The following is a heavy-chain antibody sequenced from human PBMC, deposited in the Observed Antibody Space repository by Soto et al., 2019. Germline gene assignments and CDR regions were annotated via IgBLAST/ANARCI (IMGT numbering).Heavy chain of an antibody. J-gene: IGHJ6*02. D-gene: IGHD5-18*01. CDR1: GYTFTSYD. CDR3: TAPRGGSYGFYYYYGLDV. V-gene: IGHV1-8*01. Sequence: QVQLVQSGAEVKKPGASVKVSCKASGYTFTSYDINWVRQATGQGLEWMGWMNPNSGNTGYAQKFQGRVTMTRNTSISTAYMELSSLRSEDTAVYYCTAPRGGSYGFYYYYGLDVWGQGTTVTVSS. CDR2: MNPNSGNT.